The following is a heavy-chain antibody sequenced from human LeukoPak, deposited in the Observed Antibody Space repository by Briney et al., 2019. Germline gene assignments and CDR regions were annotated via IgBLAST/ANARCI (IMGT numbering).Heavy chain of an antibody. Sequence: SETLSLTCTVSGCSISSGGYYWSWIRQHPGKGLEWIGYIYYSGSTYYNPSLKSRVTISVDTSKNQFSLKLSSVTAADTAVYYCARGGQYCSGGSCYSGDNNWFDPWGQGTLVTVSS. D-gene: IGHD2-15*01. V-gene: IGHV4-31*03. J-gene: IGHJ5*02. CDR3: ARGGQYCSGGSCYSGDNNWFDP. CDR1: GCSISSGGYY. CDR2: IYYSGST.